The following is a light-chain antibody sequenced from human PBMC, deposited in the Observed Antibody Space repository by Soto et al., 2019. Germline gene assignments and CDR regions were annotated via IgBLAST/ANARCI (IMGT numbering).Light chain of an antibody. CDR2: HVT. Sequence: QSALTQPASVSGSPGQSITISCTGTSSDIGHYDYVSWYQQHPGKAPKLMIYHVTYRPSGVSNRYSGSKSGNSASLTISGLQADDEAHYYCCSITNSHNYVLGSGTKVTVL. CDR1: SSDIGHYDY. CDR3: CSITNSHNYV. V-gene: IGLV2-14*03. J-gene: IGLJ1*01.